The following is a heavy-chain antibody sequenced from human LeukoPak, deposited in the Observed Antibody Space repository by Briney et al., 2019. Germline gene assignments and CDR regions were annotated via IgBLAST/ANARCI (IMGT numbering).Heavy chain of an antibody. J-gene: IGHJ4*02. V-gene: IGHV4-4*07. CDR2: ISTIGIT. D-gene: IGHD5/OR15-5a*01. Sequence: SETLSLTCAVSGGSISDYYWSWIRQPPGKGLEWIGRISTIGITKYNPSLKSRVTISLDTSRNQFSLKLSSVTAADTAVYYCARGALSGLYYLDNWGQGSLVTLSS. CDR3: ARGALSGLYYLDN. CDR1: GGSISDYY.